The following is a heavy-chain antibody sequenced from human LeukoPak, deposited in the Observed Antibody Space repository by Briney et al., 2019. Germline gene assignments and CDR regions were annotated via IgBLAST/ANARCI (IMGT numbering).Heavy chain of an antibody. J-gene: IGHJ4*02. D-gene: IGHD3-22*01. CDR1: GGSFSGYY. Sequence: SETLSLTCAVYGGSFSGYYWSWIRQLPGKGLEWIGEINHSGSTNYNPSLKSRVTISVDTSKNQFSLKLSSVTAADTAVYYCARTPRRYYYDSRNWGFDYWGQGTLVTVSS. CDR3: ARTPRRYYYDSRNWGFDY. CDR2: INHSGST. V-gene: IGHV4-34*01.